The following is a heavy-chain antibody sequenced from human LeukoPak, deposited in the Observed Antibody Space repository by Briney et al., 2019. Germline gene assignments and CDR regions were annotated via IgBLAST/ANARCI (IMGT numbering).Heavy chain of an antibody. CDR1: GGSISSYY. Sequence: PSETLSLTCTVSGGSISSYYWSWIRQPPGRGQEWIGYIYYSGSTNYNPSLKSRVTISVDTSKNQFSLTLSSVTAADTAVYYCARERDFTAMVYYYGMDVWGRGTTATVSS. D-gene: IGHD5-18*01. CDR3: ARERDFTAMVYYYGMDV. CDR2: IYYSGST. V-gene: IGHV4-59*01. J-gene: IGHJ6*02.